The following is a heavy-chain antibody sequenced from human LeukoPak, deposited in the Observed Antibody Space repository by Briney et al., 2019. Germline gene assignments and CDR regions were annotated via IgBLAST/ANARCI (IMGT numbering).Heavy chain of an antibody. CDR2: ISYDESNK. Sequence: GRSLRLSCAASGFTFSSYAMHWVRQAPGKGLEWVAVISYDESNKNYADSVKGRFTISRDNSNNTLYLQVNSLRLEDTAVYYCAKEGGLNFPFDYWGQGTLVIVSS. V-gene: IGHV3-30*04. CDR1: GFTFSSYA. D-gene: IGHD2-15*01. J-gene: IGHJ4*02. CDR3: AKEGGLNFPFDY.